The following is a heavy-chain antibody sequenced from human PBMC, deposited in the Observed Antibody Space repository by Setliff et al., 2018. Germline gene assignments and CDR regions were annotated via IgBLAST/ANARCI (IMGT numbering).Heavy chain of an antibody. CDR1: GGSISRGSYD. V-gene: IGHV4-61*02. J-gene: IGHJ3*02. D-gene: IGHD6-13*01. CDR3: ARDVRVASSSWFKSAFDI. CDR2: IYTSGST. Sequence: PSETLSLTCTVSGGSISRGSYDWSWIRQPAGKGLEWIGRIYTSGSTNYNPSLKSRVTISVDTSKNQFPLKLSSVTAADTAVYYCARDVRVASSSWFKSAFDIWGQGTMVTVS.